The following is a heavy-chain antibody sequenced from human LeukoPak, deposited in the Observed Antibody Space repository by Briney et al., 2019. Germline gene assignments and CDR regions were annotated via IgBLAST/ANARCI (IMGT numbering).Heavy chain of an antibody. J-gene: IGHJ4*01. D-gene: IGHD1-26*01. CDR2: IYYSGST. Sequence: PSETLSLTCTVSGGSISSYYWSWIRQPPGRGLEWIGYIYYSGSTNYNPSLKSRVTISVDTSKNQFSLKLSSVTAADTAVYYCARGPSGSAWPFDYWGHGTLVTVSS. V-gene: IGHV4-59*01. CDR1: GGSISSYY. CDR3: ARGPSGSAWPFDY.